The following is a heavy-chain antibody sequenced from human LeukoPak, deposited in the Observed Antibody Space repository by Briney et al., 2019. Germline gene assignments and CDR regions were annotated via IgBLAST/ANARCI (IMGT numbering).Heavy chain of an antibody. D-gene: IGHD3-3*01. J-gene: IGHJ6*02. V-gene: IGHV3-64*02. Sequence: GGSLRLSCAASGFTFSSYAMHWVRQAPGKGLEYVSAISSDGGSTYYADSVKGRFTISRDNSKNTLYLQMGSLRAEDMAVYYCARGLRAYYYYGMDVWGQGTTVTVSS. CDR1: GFTFSSYA. CDR3: ARGLRAYYYYGMDV. CDR2: ISSDGGST.